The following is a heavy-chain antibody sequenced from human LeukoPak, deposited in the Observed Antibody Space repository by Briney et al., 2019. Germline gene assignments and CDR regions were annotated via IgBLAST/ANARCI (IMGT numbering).Heavy chain of an antibody. CDR3: ARDSSGYYPSDAFDI. Sequence: PSETLSLTCTVSGGSISSYYWSWIRQPAGKGLEWIGRIHTSGSTNYNPSLKSRVTMSVDTSKNQFSLQLNSVTPEDTAVYYCARDSSGYYPSDAFDIWGQGTMVTVSS. J-gene: IGHJ3*02. CDR2: IHTSGST. V-gene: IGHV4-4*07. D-gene: IGHD3-22*01. CDR1: GGSISSYY.